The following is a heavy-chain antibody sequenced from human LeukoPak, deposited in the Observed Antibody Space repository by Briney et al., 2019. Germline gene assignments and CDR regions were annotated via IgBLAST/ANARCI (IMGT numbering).Heavy chain of an antibody. Sequence: VASVKVSCKASGYTFTSYGISWVRQAPGQGLEWMGWISAYNGNTNYAQKLQGRVTMTTDTSTSTAYMELRSLRSDDTAVYYCARARAPVTRISSFDIWGQGTMVTVSS. CDR1: GYTFTSYG. J-gene: IGHJ3*02. CDR3: ARARAPVTRISSFDI. V-gene: IGHV1-18*01. CDR2: ISAYNGNT. D-gene: IGHD4-17*01.